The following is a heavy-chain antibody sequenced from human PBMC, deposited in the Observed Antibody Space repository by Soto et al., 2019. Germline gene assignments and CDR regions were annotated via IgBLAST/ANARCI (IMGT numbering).Heavy chain of an antibody. CDR3: TGPPRGVVVALEVSDAFDI. J-gene: IGHJ3*02. CDR2: ISSSGSTI. V-gene: IGHV3-48*03. D-gene: IGHD3-22*01. CDR1: GFTFSSYE. Sequence: GGSLRLACAASGFTFSSYEMNWVRQAPGKGLDWVSYISSSGSTIYYADSVKGRFTISRDNAKTSLYLQMNRLRAEDTAVYYSTGPPRGVVVALEVSDAFDIWGQGTMVTVSS.